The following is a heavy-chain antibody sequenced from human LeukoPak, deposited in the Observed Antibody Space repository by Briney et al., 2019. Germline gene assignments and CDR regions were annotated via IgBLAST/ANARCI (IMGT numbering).Heavy chain of an antibody. Sequence: GASVKVSCKASGYTFTSYGISWVRQAPGQGLEWMGWISVYNGNTNDAQKLQGRVTMTTDTSTSTAYMELRSLRSDDTAVYYCARMYYDSSGYYSYFDYWGQGTLVTVSS. V-gene: IGHV1-18*01. CDR1: GYTFTSYG. J-gene: IGHJ4*02. CDR3: ARMYYDSSGYYSYFDY. CDR2: ISVYNGNT. D-gene: IGHD3-22*01.